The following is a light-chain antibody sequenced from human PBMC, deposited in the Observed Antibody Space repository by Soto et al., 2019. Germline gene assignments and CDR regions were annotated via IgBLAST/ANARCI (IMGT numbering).Light chain of an antibody. V-gene: IGLV2-8*01. CDR1: SNDVGGYNY. CDR2: EVN. Sequence: ALTQPPSASGSPGQSVAISCTGSSNDVGGYNYVSWYQQHPGKAPQLMIYEVNKRPSGVPDRFSGSKSGNTASLTVSGLQAEDEADYYCSSSAGSNYIVFGTGTKVTVL. J-gene: IGLJ1*01. CDR3: SSSAGSNYIV.